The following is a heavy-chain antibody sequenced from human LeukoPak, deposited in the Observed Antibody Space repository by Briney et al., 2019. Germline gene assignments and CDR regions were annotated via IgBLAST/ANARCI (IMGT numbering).Heavy chain of an antibody. CDR2: ISGSGGST. D-gene: IGHD4-11*01. J-gene: IGHJ4*02. CDR3: AKIPREATVTTGEVY. CDR1: GFTFSSYA. Sequence: GGSLRLSCAASGFTFSSYAMSWVRQAPEKGLEWVSAISGSGGSTYYADSVKGRFTISRDNSKNTLYLQMNSLRAEDTAVYYCAKIPREATVTTGEVYWGQGTLVTVSS. V-gene: IGHV3-23*01.